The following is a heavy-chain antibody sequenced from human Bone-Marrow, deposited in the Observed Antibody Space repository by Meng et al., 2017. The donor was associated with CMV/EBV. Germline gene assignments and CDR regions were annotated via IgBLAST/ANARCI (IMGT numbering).Heavy chain of an antibody. CDR1: GFTFSSYW. Sequence: GESLKISCAASGFTFSSYWIGWVRQMPGKGLEWMGIIYPGDSDTRYSPSFQGQVTISADKSISTAYLQWSSLKASDTAMYYCARRRSTNFVSDYWGQGTLVTVSS. J-gene: IGHJ4*02. D-gene: IGHD2-2*01. CDR2: IYPGDSDT. V-gene: IGHV5-51*01. CDR3: ARRRSTNFVSDY.